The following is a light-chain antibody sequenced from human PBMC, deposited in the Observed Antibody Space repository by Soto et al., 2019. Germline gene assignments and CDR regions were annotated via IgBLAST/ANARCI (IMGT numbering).Light chain of an antibody. V-gene: IGLV1-44*01. Sequence: QSVLTQPPSGSGTPGQRVTISCSGSSSNIGSNTVNWYQQLPGTAPKLLIYRNNQRPSGVPDRFSGSKSGTSASLAISGLQSEDEADYYCAAWDDSLNGRVFGGGTKLTVL. J-gene: IGLJ2*01. CDR2: RNN. CDR1: SSNIGSNT. CDR3: AAWDDSLNGRV.